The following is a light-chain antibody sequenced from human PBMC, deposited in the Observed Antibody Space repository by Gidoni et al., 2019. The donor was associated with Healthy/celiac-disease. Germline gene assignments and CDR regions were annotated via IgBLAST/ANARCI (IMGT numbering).Light chain of an antibody. V-gene: IGKV4-1*01. J-gene: IGKJ4*01. CDR2: WAS. Sequence: DIVMTQSPDSLAVSLGERATINCKSSQSVLYSSNNKNYLAWYQQKPGQPPKLLIYWASTRESGVPDRFSGSGSGTDFTLTISSLQAEDVAVYYCQQYYSTPRGFGGXTKVEIK. CDR3: QQYYSTPRG. CDR1: QSVLYSSNNKNY.